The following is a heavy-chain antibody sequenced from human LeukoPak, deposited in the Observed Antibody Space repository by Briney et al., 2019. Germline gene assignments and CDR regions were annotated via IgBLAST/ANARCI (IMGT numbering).Heavy chain of an antibody. Sequence: PGGSLRLSCAASGYTFSSYAMSWVRQAPGKGLEWVSAISGSGGSTYYADSVKGRFTISRDNSKNTLYLQMNSLRAEDTAVYYCAKTPLPRVRGVISSWDFDYWGQGTLVTVSS. V-gene: IGHV3-23*01. CDR3: AKTPLPRVRGVISSWDFDY. J-gene: IGHJ4*02. CDR2: ISGSGGST. D-gene: IGHD3-10*01. CDR1: GYTFSSYA.